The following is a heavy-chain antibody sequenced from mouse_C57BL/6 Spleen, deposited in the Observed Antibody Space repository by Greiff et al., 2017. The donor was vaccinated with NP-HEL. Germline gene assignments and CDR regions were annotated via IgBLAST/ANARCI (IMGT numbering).Heavy chain of an antibody. CDR1: GYSITSGYY. J-gene: IGHJ2*01. CDR2: ISYDGSN. CDR3: ARGHDGYYDYFDY. V-gene: IGHV3-6*01. Sequence: ESGPGLVKPSQSLSLTCSVTGYSITSGYYWNWIRQFPGNKLEWMGYISYDGSNNYNPSPKNRISITRDTSKNQFFLKLNSVTTEDTATYYCARGHDGYYDYFDYWGQGTTLTVSS. D-gene: IGHD2-3*01.